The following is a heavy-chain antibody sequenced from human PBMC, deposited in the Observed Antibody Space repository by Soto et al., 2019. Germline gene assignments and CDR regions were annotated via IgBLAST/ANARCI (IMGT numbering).Heavy chain of an antibody. CDR1: GFTFSTHA. CDR3: ARDLGCGGSCYAGYAFDI. J-gene: IGHJ3*02. D-gene: IGHD2-15*01. CDR2: ISCSSSYI. V-gene: IGHV3-21*01. Sequence: VGSLRLSCAASGFTFSTHAMHWVRQAPGKGLECVSIISCSSSYIYYADSVKGRFTISRDNAKNSLYLQMNSLRAEDTAVYYCARDLGCGGSCYAGYAFDIWGQGTMVNVSS.